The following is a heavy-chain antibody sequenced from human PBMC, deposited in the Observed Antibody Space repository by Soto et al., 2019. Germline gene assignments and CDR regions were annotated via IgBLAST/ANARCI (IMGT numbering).Heavy chain of an antibody. Sequence: SEALSLTCTVSGGSVSSGSYYWSWIRQPPGKGLEWIGYIYYSGSTNYNPSLKSRVTISVDTSKNQFSLKLSSVTAADTAVYYCARQILTGYYPYYYYYYGMDVWGQGTTVTVSS. D-gene: IGHD3-9*01. V-gene: IGHV4-61*01. CDR1: GGSVSSGSYY. J-gene: IGHJ6*02. CDR2: IYYSGST. CDR3: ARQILTGYYPYYYYYYGMDV.